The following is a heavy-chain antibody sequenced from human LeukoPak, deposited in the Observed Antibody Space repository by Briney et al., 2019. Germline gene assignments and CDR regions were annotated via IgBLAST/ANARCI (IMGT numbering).Heavy chain of an antibody. CDR1: GGSISSYY. Sequence: PSETLSLTCTVSGGSISSYYWSWIRQPPGKGLEWIGYIYYSGSTNYNPSLKSRVTISVDTSKNQFPLKLSSVTAADTAVYYCAREGGYSSGWKGNWFDPWGQGTLVTVSS. CDR2: IYYSGST. V-gene: IGHV4-59*01. D-gene: IGHD6-19*01. J-gene: IGHJ5*02. CDR3: AREGGYSSGWKGNWFDP.